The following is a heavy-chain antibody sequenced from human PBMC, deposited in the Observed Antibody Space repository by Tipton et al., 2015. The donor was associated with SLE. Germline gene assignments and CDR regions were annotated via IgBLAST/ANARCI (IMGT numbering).Heavy chain of an antibody. CDR1: GCSISSGSSY. Sequence: TLSLTCTVSGCSISSGSSYWSWLRQPPGTGLEWIGYIYYSGSNNYNPSLKSRVTISVDTSKNQFSLKLSSVTAAGTAVYYCARVTSRWAAGSNWLYPSGQGTLGTVSS. J-gene: IGHJ5*02. CDR2: IYYSGSN. CDR3: ARVTSRWAAGSNWLYP. D-gene: IGHD6-13*01. V-gene: IGHV4-61*01.